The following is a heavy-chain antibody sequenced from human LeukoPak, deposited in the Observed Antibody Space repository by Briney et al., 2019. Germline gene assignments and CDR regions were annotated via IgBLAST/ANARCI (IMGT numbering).Heavy chain of an antibody. CDR3: ARFDGGFDS. J-gene: IGHJ4*02. CDR1: GFTFKSFV. CDR2: ISKRSGHI. Sequence: PGGSLRRSCAAYGFTFKSFVMGWVRQAPGRGLEWVSYISKRSGHIYHTDSVEGRFTTSRDNANDSLYLQMNNLRVEDTAIYFCARFDGGFDSWGQGTLVTVPS. V-gene: IGHV3-21*05. D-gene: IGHD3-9*01.